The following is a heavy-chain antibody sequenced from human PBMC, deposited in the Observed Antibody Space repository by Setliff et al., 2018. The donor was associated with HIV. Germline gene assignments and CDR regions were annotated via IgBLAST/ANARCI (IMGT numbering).Heavy chain of an antibody. CDR2: ISYDGSNK. CDR1: GFTFYSYA. Sequence: PGGSLRLSCAASGFTFYSYAMHWVRQAPGKGLEWVALISYDGSNKFYADSMKGRFTISRDNSKNTLYLQMNSLRAEDTAVYYCARDPRYSSGWYGSIYWGQGTLVTVS. CDR3: ARDPRYSSGWYGSIY. V-gene: IGHV3-30*04. D-gene: IGHD6-19*01. J-gene: IGHJ4*02.